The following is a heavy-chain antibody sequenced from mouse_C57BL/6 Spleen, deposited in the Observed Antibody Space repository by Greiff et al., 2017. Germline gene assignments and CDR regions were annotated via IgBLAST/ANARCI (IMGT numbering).Heavy chain of an antibody. V-gene: IGHV1-80*01. CDR2: IYPGDGDT. D-gene: IGHD2-3*01. CDR3: ARRSMVTTMDY. CDR1: GYAFSSYW. Sequence: VQLQQSGASVKISCKASGYAFSSYWMNWVKQRPGKGLEWIGQIYPGDGDTNYNGKFKGKATLTADKSSSTAYMQLSSLTSEDSAVYFCARRSMVTTMDYWGQGTSVTVSS. J-gene: IGHJ4*01.